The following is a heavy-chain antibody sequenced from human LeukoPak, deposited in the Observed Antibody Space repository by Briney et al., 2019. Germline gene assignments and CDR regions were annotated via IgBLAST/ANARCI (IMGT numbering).Heavy chain of an antibody. CDR3: ARHCCSGPAKRVFDI. CDR2: ISYSGNT. CDR1: GGSFSGYY. D-gene: IGHD2-15*01. J-gene: IGHJ3*02. Sequence: SGTLSLTCAVYGGSFSGYYWGWVRQPPGKGLEWIGTISYSGNTDYNPSLRSRVTISVDTSNNQFSLRLGSVTAADTAVYHCARHCCSGPAKRVFDIWGQGTMVTVSS. V-gene: IGHV4-34*01.